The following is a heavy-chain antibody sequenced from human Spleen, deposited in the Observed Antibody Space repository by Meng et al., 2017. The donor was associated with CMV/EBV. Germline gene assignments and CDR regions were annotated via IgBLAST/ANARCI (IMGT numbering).Heavy chain of an antibody. D-gene: IGHD6-13*01. CDR2: IWYDGSNK. Sequence: GESLKISCAASGFTFSSYGMHWVRQAPGKGLEWVAVIWYDGSNKYYADSVKGRFTISRDNSKNTLYLQMNSLRAEDPAVYYCAKDLARIAAASLGDVWGQGTTVTVSS. CDR3: AKDLARIAAASLGDV. V-gene: IGHV3-33*06. CDR1: GFTFSSYG. J-gene: IGHJ6*02.